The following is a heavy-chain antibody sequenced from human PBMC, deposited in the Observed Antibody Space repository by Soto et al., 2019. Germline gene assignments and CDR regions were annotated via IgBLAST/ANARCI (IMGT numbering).Heavy chain of an antibody. D-gene: IGHD6-19*01. J-gene: IGHJ4*02. CDR1: GFAFSTYG. V-gene: IGHV3-33*08. CDR3: ARESSGWFLDY. Sequence: QVQLVESGGGVIQPGKSLRLSCSASGFAFSTYGMHWVRQAPGKGLEWVAVIWADGSRQFYGDSVKGRFTISRDNTKNSLYLQMNNLRVDDTAVYYCARESSGWFLDYWGQGTLAIVSS. CDR2: IWADGSRQ.